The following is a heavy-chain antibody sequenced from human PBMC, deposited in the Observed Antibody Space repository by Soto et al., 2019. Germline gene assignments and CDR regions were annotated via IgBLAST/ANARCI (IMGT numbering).Heavy chain of an antibody. V-gene: IGHV1-2*04. D-gene: IGHD4-4*01. CDR3: ARGNYRHYYYYGMDV. CDR1: GYTFTGYY. CDR2: INPNSGGT. Sequence: ASVKVSCKASGYTFTGYYMHWVLQAPGQGLEWMGWINPNSGGTNYAQKFQGWVTMTRDTSISTAYMELSRLRSDDTAVYYCARGNYRHYYYYGMDVWGQGTTVTVSS. J-gene: IGHJ6*02.